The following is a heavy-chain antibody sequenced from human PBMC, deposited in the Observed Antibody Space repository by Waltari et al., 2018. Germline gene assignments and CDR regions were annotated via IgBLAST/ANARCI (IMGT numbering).Heavy chain of an antibody. CDR2: IFSDGLKS. V-gene: IGHV3-30*18. D-gene: IGHD3-16*01. CDR3: AKAMFIVPADVSPQLIDY. Sequence: QVQLVESGGGVVKPGRSLRHSCAASGLTFKDFGMHWVRQAPGSGLEWVTLIFSDGLKSYHGDSVKGQFTIARDNSKDTVYLQMNNLRAEDTAVYHCAKAMFIVPADVSPQLIDYWGQGTLVTVSS. CDR1: GLTFKDFG. J-gene: IGHJ4*02.